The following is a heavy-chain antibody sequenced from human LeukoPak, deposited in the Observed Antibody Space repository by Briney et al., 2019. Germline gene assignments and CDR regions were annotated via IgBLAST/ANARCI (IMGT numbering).Heavy chain of an antibody. CDR1: GFTFSSYS. Sequence: GGSLRLSCAASGFTFSSYSMNWVRQAPGKGLEWVSFISSSSSYIYYADSVKGRFTIPRDNAKNSLYLQMNSLRAEDAAVYYCARHGIAAEFDYWGQGTLVTVSS. V-gene: IGHV3-21*01. CDR3: ARHGIAAEFDY. D-gene: IGHD6-13*01. CDR2: ISSSSSYI. J-gene: IGHJ4*02.